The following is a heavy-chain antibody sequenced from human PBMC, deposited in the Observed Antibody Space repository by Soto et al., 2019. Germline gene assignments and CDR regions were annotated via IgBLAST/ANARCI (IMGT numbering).Heavy chain of an antibody. CDR3: ARLAVVPAAINWFDP. CDR2: IYYSGGT. Sequence: SETLSLTCTVSGGSISSYYWSWIRQPPGKGLEWIGYIYYSGGTNYNPSLKSRVTISVDTSKNQFSLKLSSVTAADTAVYYCARLAVVPAAINWFDPWGQGTLVTVSS. V-gene: IGHV4-59*08. D-gene: IGHD2-2*01. J-gene: IGHJ5*02. CDR1: GGSISSYY.